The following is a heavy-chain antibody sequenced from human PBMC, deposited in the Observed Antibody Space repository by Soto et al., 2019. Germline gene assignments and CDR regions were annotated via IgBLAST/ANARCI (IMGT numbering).Heavy chain of an antibody. CDR1: GFTFGRHG. Sequence: QVQLVESGGGVVQPGGSLRLSRAASGFTFGRHGMHWVRQAPGKGLEWVAVIGSDGRRDSYADSVKGRFTISRDNGQNTLYLQMNSLRAEDTAVYYCARDDDYGDNGLDYWGQGTLVTVSS. CDR2: IGSDGRRD. V-gene: IGHV3-33*01. J-gene: IGHJ4*02. CDR3: ARDDDYGDNGLDY. D-gene: IGHD4-17*01.